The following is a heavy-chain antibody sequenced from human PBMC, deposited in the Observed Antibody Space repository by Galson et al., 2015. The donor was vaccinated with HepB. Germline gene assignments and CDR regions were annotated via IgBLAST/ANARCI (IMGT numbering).Heavy chain of an antibody. J-gene: IGHJ4*02. D-gene: IGHD2-2*01. CDR2: INPSGGST. V-gene: IGHV1-46*03. CDR3: ARPNRGVGYCSSTSCYSSFDY. Sequence: SCKASGYTFTSYYMHWVRQAPGQGLEWMGIINPSGGSTSYAQKFQGRVTMTRDTSTSTVYMELSSLRSEDTAVYYCARPNRGVGYCSSTSCYSSFDYWGQGTLVTVSS. CDR1: GYTFTSYY.